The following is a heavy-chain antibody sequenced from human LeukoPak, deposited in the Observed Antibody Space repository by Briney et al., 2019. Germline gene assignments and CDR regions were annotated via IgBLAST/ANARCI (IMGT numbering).Heavy chain of an antibody. CDR3: VRHSSIAGGRLSGYWLDP. CDR1: GASITTHW. Sequence: PSETLSLTCTVSGASITTHWWSWIRQPPGKGLEWIAYIFYTGSANYNPSLKSRVTISVVTSKNQVSLKLSSVTAADTAVYYCVRHSSIAGGRLSGYWLDPWGQGTLVSVSS. D-gene: IGHD3-16*01. J-gene: IGHJ5*02. CDR2: IFYTGSA. V-gene: IGHV4-59*08.